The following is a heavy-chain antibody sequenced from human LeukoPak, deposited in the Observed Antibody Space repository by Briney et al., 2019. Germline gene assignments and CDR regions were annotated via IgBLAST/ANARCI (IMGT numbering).Heavy chain of an antibody. CDR1: GGSITTYS. CDR3: ARDFSSKNWFDT. D-gene: IGHD2/OR15-2a*01. CDR2: FYSSGSP. Sequence: PSETLSLTCTVFGGSITTYSWSWIRQPAGRGLEWIGRFYSSGSPDYNPSLKSRVPMSVDTSKNQVSLKLSSVTAADTAIYYCARDFSSKNWFDTWGQGTLVTVSS. V-gene: IGHV4-4*07. J-gene: IGHJ5*02.